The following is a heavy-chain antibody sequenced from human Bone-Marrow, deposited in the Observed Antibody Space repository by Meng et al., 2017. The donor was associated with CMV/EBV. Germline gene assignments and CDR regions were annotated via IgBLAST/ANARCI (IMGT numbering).Heavy chain of an antibody. CDR2: IYPGDSDN. CDR1: GYSFTSYW. CDR3: ARRQSSSWHFDL. Sequence: GGSLRLSCKGSGYSFTSYWIGWVRQMPGKGLEWMGIIYPGDSDNRYSPAFQGQVTISVDKSINTAFLQWSSLKASDSAMYYCARRQSSSWHFDLWGRGTLVTVSS. D-gene: IGHD4-11*01. J-gene: IGHJ2*01. V-gene: IGHV5-51*01.